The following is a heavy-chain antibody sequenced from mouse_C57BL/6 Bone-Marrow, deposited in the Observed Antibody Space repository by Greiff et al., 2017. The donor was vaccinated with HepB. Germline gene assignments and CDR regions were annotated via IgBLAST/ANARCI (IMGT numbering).Heavy chain of an antibody. CDR2: IDPSDSYT. CDR3: ARTPSTVVFDY. Sequence: QVQLQQSGAELVKPGASVKLSCKASGYTFTSYWMQWVKQRPGQGLEWIGEIDPSDSYTNYNQKFKGKATLTVDTSSSTAYMQLSSLTSEDSAVYYCARTPSTVVFDYWGQGTTLTVSS. J-gene: IGHJ2*01. V-gene: IGHV1-50*01. D-gene: IGHD1-1*01. CDR1: GYTFTSYW.